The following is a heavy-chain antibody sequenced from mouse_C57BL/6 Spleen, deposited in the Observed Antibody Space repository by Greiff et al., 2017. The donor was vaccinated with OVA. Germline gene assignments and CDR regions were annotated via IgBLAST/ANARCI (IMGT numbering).Heavy chain of an antibody. CDR2: ISYDGSN. D-gene: IGHD2-4*01. Sequence: EVQLQESGPGLVKPSQSLSLTCSVTGYSITSGYYWNWIRQFPGNKLEWMGYISYDGSNNYNPSLKNRISITRDTSKNQFFLKLNSVTTEDTATYYCARDWDYGYAMDYWGQGTSVTVSS. V-gene: IGHV3-6*01. J-gene: IGHJ4*01. CDR3: ARDWDYGYAMDY. CDR1: GYSITSGYY.